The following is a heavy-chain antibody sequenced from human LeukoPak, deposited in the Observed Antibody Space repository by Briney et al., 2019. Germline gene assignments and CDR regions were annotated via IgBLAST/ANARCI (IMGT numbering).Heavy chain of an antibody. CDR1: GLTFSSYP. CDR3: VGGFSHGSASFDP. CDR2: ISHDGTKE. D-gene: IGHD5-24*01. Sequence: GGSLRLSCAVSGLTFSSYPMRWVRQAPGKGLEWVALISHDGTKEYYPDSVKGRFTISRDNSKNTLFLQMNTLGPEDTALYYCVGGFSHGSASFDPWGQGTLVTVSS. V-gene: IGHV3-30*14. J-gene: IGHJ5*02.